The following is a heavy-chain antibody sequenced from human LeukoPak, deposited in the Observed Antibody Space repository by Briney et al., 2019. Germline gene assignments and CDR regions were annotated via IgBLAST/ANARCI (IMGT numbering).Heavy chain of an antibody. CDR3: ARGEGQLSGTLDY. D-gene: IGHD2-2*01. V-gene: IGHV3-15*01. CDR1: GFTFSDAW. Sequence: GGSLRLSCAASGFTFSDAWMTWVRQAPGKGLEWVGRIKSKTDGGTTDYAAPVKGRFTISRDNSKNTLYLQMNSLRAEDTAVYYCARGEGQLSGTLDYWGQGTLVTVSS. J-gene: IGHJ4*02. CDR2: IKSKTDGGTT.